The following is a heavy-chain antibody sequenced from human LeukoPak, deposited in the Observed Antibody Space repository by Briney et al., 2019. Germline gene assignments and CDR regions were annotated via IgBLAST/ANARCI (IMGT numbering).Heavy chain of an antibody. CDR1: GITFSSYG. Sequence: GRSLRLSCAASGITFSSYGMHWVRQAPGKGLEWVAVISYDGSNKYYADSVKGRFTISRDNSKITLYLQMNSLRAEDTAVYYCAKDHHDYVWGSYRYTIGFDYWGQGTLVTVSS. CDR2: ISYDGSNK. CDR3: AKDHHDYVWGSYRYTIGFDY. D-gene: IGHD3-16*02. J-gene: IGHJ4*02. V-gene: IGHV3-30*18.